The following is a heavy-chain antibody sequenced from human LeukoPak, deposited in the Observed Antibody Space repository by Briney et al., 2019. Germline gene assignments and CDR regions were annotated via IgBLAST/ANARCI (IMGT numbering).Heavy chain of an antibody. J-gene: IGHJ3*02. V-gene: IGHV3-20*04. CDR1: RFTVVAFE. CDR2: INWNGGST. Sequence: GGSLRLSCAAPRFTVVAFEISWVRQAPGKGLEWVSDINWNGGSTGYADSVKGRFTISRDNAKNSLYLQMNSLRAEDTALYYCAREGGGYFGSRGADDGFDIWGQGTMVTVSS. D-gene: IGHD3-22*01. CDR3: AREGGGYFGSRGADDGFDI.